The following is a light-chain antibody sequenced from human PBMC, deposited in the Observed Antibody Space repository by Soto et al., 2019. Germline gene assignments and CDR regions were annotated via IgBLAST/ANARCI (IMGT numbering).Light chain of an antibody. Sequence: EIVLTQSPGTVSLSPGERATLSCRASQSVTSSYLAWYQQKPGQAPRLLIYDASNRATGIPARFSGSGSGTDFTLTISSLEPEDFAVYYCQHYGTSPWTFGQGTKVDI. J-gene: IGKJ1*01. CDR2: DAS. CDR1: QSVTSSY. CDR3: QHYGTSPWT. V-gene: IGKV3-20*01.